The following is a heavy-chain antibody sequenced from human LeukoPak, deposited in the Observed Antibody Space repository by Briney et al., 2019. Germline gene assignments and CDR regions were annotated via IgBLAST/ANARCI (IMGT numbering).Heavy chain of an antibody. CDR3: ARAPWSTHDYYYMDV. V-gene: IGHV3-66*02. CDR2: IYSGGST. J-gene: IGHJ6*03. CDR1: GFTVSSNY. Sequence: GGSLRLSCAASGFTVSSNYMSWVRQAPGKGLEWVSVIYSGGSTYYADSVKGRFTISRDNSKNTLYLQMNSLRAEDTAVYYCARAPWSTHDYYYMDVWGKGTTFTVSS. D-gene: IGHD3-3*01.